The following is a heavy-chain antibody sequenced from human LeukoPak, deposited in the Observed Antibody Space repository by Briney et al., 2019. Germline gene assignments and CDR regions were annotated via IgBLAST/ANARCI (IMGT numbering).Heavy chain of an antibody. CDR3: ARGDTHWFDP. CDR2: IYYSGST. V-gene: IGHV4-59*01. CDR1: GGSISSYY. D-gene: IGHD5-18*01. J-gene: IGHJ5*02. Sequence: SETLSLTCTVSGGSISSYYWSWIRQPPGKGLDLIGYIYYSGSTNYNPSLKSRVTISVDTSKNQFSLKLGSVTAADTAVYYCARGDTHWFDPWGQGTLVTVSS.